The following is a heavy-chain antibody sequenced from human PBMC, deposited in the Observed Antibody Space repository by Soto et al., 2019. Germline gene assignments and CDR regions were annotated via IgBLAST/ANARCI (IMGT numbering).Heavy chain of an antibody. CDR1: GFTFSSYS. Sequence: XGSLILSCAASGFTFSSYSMSLVRQAPGKGLEWVSGFRTSGDGGTTYYADSVKGRFTISRDNSKNMLFLQMNSLRAEDTAIYYCAKKVNSGPGSQYFDYWGQGTLVTVSS. D-gene: IGHD3-10*01. CDR2: FRTSGDGGTT. V-gene: IGHV3-23*01. CDR3: AKKVNSGPGSQYFDY. J-gene: IGHJ4*02.